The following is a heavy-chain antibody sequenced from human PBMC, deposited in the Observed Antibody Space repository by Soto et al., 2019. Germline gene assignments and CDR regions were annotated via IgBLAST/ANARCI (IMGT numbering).Heavy chain of an antibody. V-gene: IGHV4-59*01. Sequence: QVQLQESGPGLVKPSETLSLTCTVSDGSINSYFWSWIRQPPGKGLEWIGYIHYSGSSNYNPSLKSRVTMSVDSPKNQFSLELSSLTAADTAVYYCARVNQLAPKRNAFDIWGQGTKVTVSS. CDR3: ARVNQLAPKRNAFDI. D-gene: IGHD1-1*01. CDR2: IHYSGSS. J-gene: IGHJ3*02. CDR1: DGSINSYF.